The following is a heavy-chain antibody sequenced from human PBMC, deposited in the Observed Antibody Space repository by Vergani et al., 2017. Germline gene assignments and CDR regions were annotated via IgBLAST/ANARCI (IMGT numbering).Heavy chain of an antibody. CDR1: GGSFSGYY. Sequence: QVQLQQWGAGLLKPSETLSLTCAVYGGSFSGYYWSWIRQPQGKGLEWIGEINHSGSTNYNPSLKSRVTISVDTSKNQFSLKLSSVTAADTAVYYCATIPVRGVIITFDYWGQGTLVTVSS. D-gene: IGHD3-10*02. V-gene: IGHV4-34*01. CDR2: INHSGST. CDR3: ATIPVRGVIITFDY. J-gene: IGHJ4*02.